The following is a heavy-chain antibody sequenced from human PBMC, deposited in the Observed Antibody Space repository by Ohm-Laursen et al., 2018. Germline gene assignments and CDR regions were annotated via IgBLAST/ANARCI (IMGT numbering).Heavy chain of an antibody. CDR2: INWNGGST. Sequence: GSLRLSCTASGFTFDDYGMSWVRQAPGKGLEWVSGINWNGGSTGYADSVKGRSTISRDNAKNTLYLQMNSLRAEDTAVYYCAGYTATDGRFDYWGQGTLLTVSS. CDR1: GFTFDDYG. V-gene: IGHV3-20*04. CDR3: AGYTATDGRFDY. J-gene: IGHJ4*02. D-gene: IGHD5-18*01.